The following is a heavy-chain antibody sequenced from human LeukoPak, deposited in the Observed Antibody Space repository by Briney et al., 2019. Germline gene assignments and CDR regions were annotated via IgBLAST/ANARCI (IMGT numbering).Heavy chain of an antibody. CDR2: VHYNGAT. Sequence: SETLSLTCTVSGGSISSSDYYWGWIRQPPGKGLEWIGFVHYNGATYSNSSLRSRMTISLGTPKNQFSLKLTSMSAADTAVYYCARERTYYYDSSGYYYYYYYMDVWGKGTTVTVSS. J-gene: IGHJ6*03. CDR1: GGSISSSDYY. CDR3: ARERTYYYDSSGYYYYYYYMDV. V-gene: IGHV4-39*07. D-gene: IGHD3-22*01.